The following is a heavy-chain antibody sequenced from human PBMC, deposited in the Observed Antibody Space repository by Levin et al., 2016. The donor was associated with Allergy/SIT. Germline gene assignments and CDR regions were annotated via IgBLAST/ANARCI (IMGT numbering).Heavy chain of an antibody. CDR3: ARVLATYYYYYGMDV. D-gene: IGHD2-15*01. Sequence: VRQAPGKGLEWVAVISYDGSNKYYADSVKGRFTISRDNSKNTLYLQMNSLRAEDTAMYYCARVLATYYYYYGMDVWGQGTTVTVSS. J-gene: IGHJ6*02. CDR2: ISYDGSNK. V-gene: IGHV3-30*04.